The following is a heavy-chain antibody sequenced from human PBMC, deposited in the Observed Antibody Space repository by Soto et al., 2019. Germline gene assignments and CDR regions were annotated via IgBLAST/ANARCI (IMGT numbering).Heavy chain of an antibody. CDR3: VRVHLGAPTRYFDY. CDR2: VRNKANSYST. Sequence: EVQLVESGGGLVQPGGSLRLSCAASGFTFSDHYMDWVRQAPGKGLEWVGRVRNKANSYSTQYAASVKGRFTVSRDDSANSVFLQMNSLKSDDTAVYYCVRVHLGAPTRYFDYWGQGTLVTVSS. CDR1: GFTFSDHY. J-gene: IGHJ4*02. V-gene: IGHV3-72*01.